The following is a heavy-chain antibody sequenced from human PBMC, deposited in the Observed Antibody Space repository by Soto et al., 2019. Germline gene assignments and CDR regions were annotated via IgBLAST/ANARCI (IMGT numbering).Heavy chain of an antibody. Sequence: GASVKVSCKASGGTFSSYAISWVRQAPGQGLEWMGGIIPIFGTANYAQKFQGRVTITADESTSTAYMELSSLRSEDTAVYYCARGLRGSSSPGWYYGMDVWGQGTTVTVSS. V-gene: IGHV1-69*13. D-gene: IGHD6-6*01. CDR3: ARGLRGSSSPGWYYGMDV. CDR1: GGTFSSYA. J-gene: IGHJ6*02. CDR2: IIPIFGTA.